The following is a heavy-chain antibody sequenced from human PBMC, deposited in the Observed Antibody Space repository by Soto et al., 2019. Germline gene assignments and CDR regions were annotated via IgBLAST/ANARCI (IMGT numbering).Heavy chain of an antibody. CDR3: GVTQHGY. CDR1: GGSFSGYY. J-gene: IGHJ4*02. D-gene: IGHD2-21*02. V-gene: IGHV4-34*01. CDR2: INHSGST. Sequence: QVQLQQWGAGLLKPSETLSLTCAVYGGSFSGYYWSWIRQPPGKGLEWIGEINHSGSTNYNTSLNSRVTISLDTSQNQFSLKLSSVTAADTAVYYCGVTQHGYWGQGTLVTVS.